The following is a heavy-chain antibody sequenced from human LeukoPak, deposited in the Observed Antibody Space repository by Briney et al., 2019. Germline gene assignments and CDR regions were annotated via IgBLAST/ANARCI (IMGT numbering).Heavy chain of an antibody. J-gene: IGHJ4*02. V-gene: IGHV4-38-2*02. Sequence: SETLSLTCTVSGYSIRSGFYWGWMRQPPGKGLEWIGNIYHSGITYYTPSLSSRVTMSVDTSKNQFYLKLSSVTAADTAVYYCARAVGYFDWLPLFDYWGQGTLVTVSS. CDR2: IYHSGIT. D-gene: IGHD3-9*01. CDR3: ARAVGYFDWLPLFDY. CDR1: GYSIRSGFY.